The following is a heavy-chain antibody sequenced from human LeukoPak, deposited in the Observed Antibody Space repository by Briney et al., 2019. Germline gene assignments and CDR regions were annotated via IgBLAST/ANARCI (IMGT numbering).Heavy chain of an antibody. D-gene: IGHD3-22*01. CDR1: GGSFSSGSYY. CDR2: IYYSGST. V-gene: IGHV4-61*01. J-gene: IGHJ4*02. Sequence: SETLSLTCTVSGGSFSSGSYYWSWIRQPPGKGLEWIGYIYYSGSTNYNPSLKSRVTISVDTSKNQFSLKLSSVTAADTAVYYCARVVGGDRIVGSYDYWGQGTLVTVSS. CDR3: ARVVGGDRIVGSYDY.